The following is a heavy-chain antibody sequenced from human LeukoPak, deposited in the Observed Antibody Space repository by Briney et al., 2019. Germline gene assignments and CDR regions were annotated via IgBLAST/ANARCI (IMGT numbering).Heavy chain of an antibody. CDR1: GYTFTNFY. CDR2: IIPIFGTA. CDR3: ARGEGSNDYVWGSGRYYYYMDV. V-gene: IGHV1-69*13. Sequence: ASVKVSCKASGYTFTNFYMHWVRQAPGQGLEWMGGIIPIFGTANYAQKFQGRVTITADESTSTAYMELSSLRSEDTAVYYCARGEGSNDYVWGSGRYYYYMDVWGKGTTVTVSS. J-gene: IGHJ6*03. D-gene: IGHD3-16*01.